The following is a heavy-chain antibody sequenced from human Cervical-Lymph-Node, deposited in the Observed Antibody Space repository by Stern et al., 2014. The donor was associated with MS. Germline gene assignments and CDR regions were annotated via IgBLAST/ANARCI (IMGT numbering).Heavy chain of an antibody. D-gene: IGHD6-13*01. V-gene: IGHV1-3*01. Sequence: VQLVQSGAEVKTPGASVKVSCKASGYTFTNYALHWVRQAPGQRPEWMGWIHPGNGDAKYSQNFQDRVTITRDTSANTVYMELRSLRVEDTAMYYCARGYSTTYLDYWGQGTLVTVSS. CDR3: ARGYSTTYLDY. CDR2: IHPGNGDA. CDR1: GYTFTNYA. J-gene: IGHJ4*02.